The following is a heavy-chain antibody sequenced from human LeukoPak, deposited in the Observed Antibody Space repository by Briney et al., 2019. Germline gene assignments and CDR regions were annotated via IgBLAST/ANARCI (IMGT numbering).Heavy chain of an antibody. D-gene: IGHD1-26*01. CDR3: ASASGSRHGFDI. CDR2: MYPGDSDT. CDR1: GYRFTSYW. V-gene: IGHV5-51*01. J-gene: IGHJ3*02. Sequence: KPGEPLKISCQGSGYRFTSYWIGWVRQMPGKGLEWMGIMYPGDSDTRYSTSFKGQVTISADKSISTAYLQWRSLKASDTSMYYCASASGSRHGFDIWGQGTLVTVSS.